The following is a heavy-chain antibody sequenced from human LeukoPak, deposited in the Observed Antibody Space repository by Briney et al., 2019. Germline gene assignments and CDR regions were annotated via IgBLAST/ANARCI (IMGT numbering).Heavy chain of an antibody. V-gene: IGHV4-39*07. J-gene: IGHJ4*02. D-gene: IGHD6-13*01. CDR1: GGSISSGDYY. CDR2: INHSGST. CDR3: ARAPIAAAH. Sequence: SETLSLTCTVSGGSISSGDYYWSWIRQPPGKGLEWIGEINHSGSTNYNPSLKSRVTISVDTSKNQFSLKLSSVTAADTAVYYCARAPIAAAHWGQGTLVTVSS.